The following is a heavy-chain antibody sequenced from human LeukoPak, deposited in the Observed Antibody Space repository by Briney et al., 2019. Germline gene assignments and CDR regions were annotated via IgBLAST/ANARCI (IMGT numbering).Heavy chain of an antibody. CDR2: ISSSGSTI. J-gene: IGHJ4*02. CDR1: GFTFSSYE. D-gene: IGHD6-19*01. Sequence: GGSLRLSCAASGFTFSSYEMNWVRQAPGKGLEWVSYISSSGSTIYYADSVKDRFTISRDNAKNSLYLQMNSLRAEDTAVYYCAREPAGYSSGWFDYWGQGTLVTVSS. V-gene: IGHV3-48*03. CDR3: AREPAGYSSGWFDY.